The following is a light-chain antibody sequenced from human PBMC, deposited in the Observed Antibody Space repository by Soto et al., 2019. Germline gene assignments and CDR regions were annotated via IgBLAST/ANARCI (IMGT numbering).Light chain of an antibody. CDR2: DAS. CDR3: QQYNDYST. CDR1: QSISSW. Sequence: DIQMTQSPSTLSGSVVDRFTITCRASQSISSWLAWYQQKPGKAPKLLIYDASSLESGVPSRFSGSGSGTDFTLTISSPQPEDFVTYYCQQYNDYSTFGQGTKVDIK. V-gene: IGKV1-5*01. J-gene: IGKJ1*01.